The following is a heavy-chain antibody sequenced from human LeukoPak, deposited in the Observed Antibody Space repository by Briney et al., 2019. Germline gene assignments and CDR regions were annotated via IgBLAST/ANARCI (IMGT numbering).Heavy chain of an antibody. Sequence: GGSLRLSCAASGFTFSSYEMTWVRQAPGKGLEWVSYISSSGSTTHYADSVKGRFTFSRDNAKNSLYLQMNSLRAEDTAVYYCAKEKGGGWKLIDYWGQGTLVTVSS. CDR1: GFTFSSYE. CDR2: ISSSGSTT. J-gene: IGHJ4*02. V-gene: IGHV3-48*03. D-gene: IGHD6-19*01. CDR3: AKEKGGGWKLIDY.